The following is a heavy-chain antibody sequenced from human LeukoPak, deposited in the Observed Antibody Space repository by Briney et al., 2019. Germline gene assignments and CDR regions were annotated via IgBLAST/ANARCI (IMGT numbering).Heavy chain of an antibody. J-gene: IGHJ4*02. CDR1: GFTFSSYG. Sequence: GGSLRLSCAASGFTFSSYGMHWVRQAPGKGLEWVAFIRYDGSNKYYADSVKGRFTISRDNSKNTLYLQMNSLRAEDTAVYYCAKRKGGYSYGSEDYFDYWGQGTPVTVSS. D-gene: IGHD5-18*01. CDR2: IRYDGSNK. V-gene: IGHV3-30*02. CDR3: AKRKGGYSYGSEDYFDY.